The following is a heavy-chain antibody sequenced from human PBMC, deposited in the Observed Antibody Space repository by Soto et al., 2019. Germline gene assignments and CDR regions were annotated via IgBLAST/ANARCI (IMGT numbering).Heavy chain of an antibody. J-gene: IGHJ6*02. Sequence: SETLSLTCTVSGGSISSGDYYWSWIRQPPGKGLEWIGYIYYTGTTSYSPSLTSRVSISVDTSKNQVSLKLTSVTAADTAVYFCARVTMVIRDSDHFGVDVWGHGTTVTVSS. D-gene: IGHD4-17*01. CDR1: GGSISSGDYY. V-gene: IGHV4-30-4*01. CDR3: ARVTMVIRDSDHFGVDV. CDR2: IYYTGTT.